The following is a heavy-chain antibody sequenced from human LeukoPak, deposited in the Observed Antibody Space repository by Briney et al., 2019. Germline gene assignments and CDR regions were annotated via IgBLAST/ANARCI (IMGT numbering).Heavy chain of an antibody. CDR2: IYPGDSDT. CDR1: GYSFTSYW. V-gene: IGHV5-51*01. Sequence: GESPKISCKGSGYSFTSYWIGWVRQMPGKGLEWMGIIYPGDSDTRYSPSFQGQVTISADKSISTAYLQWSSLKASDTAMYYCARLGTYDILTGYLGAFDIWGQGTMVTVSS. D-gene: IGHD3-9*01. CDR3: ARLGTYDILTGYLGAFDI. J-gene: IGHJ3*02.